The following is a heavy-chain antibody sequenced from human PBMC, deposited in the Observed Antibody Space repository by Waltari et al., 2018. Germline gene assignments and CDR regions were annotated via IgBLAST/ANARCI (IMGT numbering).Heavy chain of an antibody. Sequence: VQLLESGGGLAQPGGSLRLSGAASGFNFEKLALHWVRRVPGKGLQWVSGISGGGSTFYADSVRGRFTISRDDSNNTLSLQMNSLTAGDTAIYYCAKGLSLVMTVINAFDSWGQGVLVTVSS. J-gene: IGHJ4*02. CDR2: ISGGGST. D-gene: IGHD2-21*01. CDR3: AKGLSLVMTVINAFDS. V-gene: IGHV3-23*01. CDR1: GFNFEKLA.